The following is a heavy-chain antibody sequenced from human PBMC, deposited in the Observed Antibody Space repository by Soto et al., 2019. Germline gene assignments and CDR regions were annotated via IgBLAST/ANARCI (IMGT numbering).Heavy chain of an antibody. CDR1: GFTFSSYA. J-gene: IGHJ6*02. D-gene: IGHD6-6*01. CDR3: AKDLPRIAAHPRLYYYYVMDV. CDR2: ISGSGGST. Sequence: HPVGSLRLSYAASGFTFSSYAMSWVRQAPGKGLEWVSAISGSGGSTYYADSVKGRFTISRDNSKNTLYLQMNSLRAEDTAVYYCAKDLPRIAAHPRLYYYYVMDVWGQGTTVTVSS. V-gene: IGHV3-23*01.